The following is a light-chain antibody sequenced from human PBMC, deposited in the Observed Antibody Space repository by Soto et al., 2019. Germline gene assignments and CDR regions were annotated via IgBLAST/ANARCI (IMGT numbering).Light chain of an antibody. Sequence: EIVLTQSPATLSLSPGERATLSCRASQSVSSYLAWYQQEPGQAPRLXXYDASNRANGIPARFSGSGSGTDFTLTISSLEPEDFAVYYGQQRSNWPSITFGQGTRLEIK. CDR1: QSVSSY. V-gene: IGKV3-11*01. CDR2: DAS. CDR3: QQRSNWPSIT. J-gene: IGKJ5*01.